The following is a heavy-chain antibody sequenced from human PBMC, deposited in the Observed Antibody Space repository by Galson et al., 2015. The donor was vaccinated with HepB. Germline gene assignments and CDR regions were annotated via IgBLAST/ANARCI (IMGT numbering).Heavy chain of an antibody. V-gene: IGHV3-15*01. Sequence: SLRLSCAASGFTFSNAWMSWVRQAPGKGLEWVGRIKSKTDGGTTDYAAPVKGRFTISRDDSKNTLYLQMNSLKTGDTAVYYCTTDRWELLAITSSTRKIDYWGQGTLVTVSS. D-gene: IGHD1-26*01. CDR1: GFTFSNAW. CDR2: IKSKTDGGTT. J-gene: IGHJ4*02. CDR3: TTDRWELLAITSSTRKIDY.